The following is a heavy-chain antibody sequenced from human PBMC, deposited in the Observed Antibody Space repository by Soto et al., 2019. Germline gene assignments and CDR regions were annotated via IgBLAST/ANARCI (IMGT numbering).Heavy chain of an antibody. CDR1: GGTFSSYA. CDR2: IIPIFGTA. Sequence: SVKVSCKASGGTFSSYAISWVRQAPGQGLEWMGGIIPIFGTANYAQKFQGRVTITADESTSTAYMELSSLRSEDTAVYYCARDILPYYYDSSGYSGMDVWGQGTTVTVSS. CDR3: ARDILPYYYDSSGYSGMDV. V-gene: IGHV1-69*13. D-gene: IGHD3-22*01. J-gene: IGHJ6*02.